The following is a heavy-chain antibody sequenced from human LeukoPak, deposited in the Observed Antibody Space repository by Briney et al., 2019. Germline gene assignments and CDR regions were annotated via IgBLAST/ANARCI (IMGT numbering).Heavy chain of an antibody. D-gene: IGHD1-14*01. CDR2: IDASGGT. J-gene: IGHJ4*02. CDR1: GFTFSSSP. V-gene: IGHV3-23*01. Sequence: GGSLRLSCAASGFTFSSSPMSWVRQAPGKGLEWVSLIDASGGTKYADSVKGRFTISRDNSKNTLYLQMNSLRAEDTAVYYCALWTTIGYWGQGTLVAVSS. CDR3: ALWTTIGY.